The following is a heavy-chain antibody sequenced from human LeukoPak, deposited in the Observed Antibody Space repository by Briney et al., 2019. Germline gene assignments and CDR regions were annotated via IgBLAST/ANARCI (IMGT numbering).Heavy chain of an antibody. J-gene: IGHJ5*02. CDR2: INPNSGGT. D-gene: IGHD2-2*01. V-gene: IGHV1-2*02. Sequence: ASVKVSCKASGYTFTSYYMHWVRQAPGQGLEWMGIINPNSGGTNYAQKFQGRVTMTRDTSISTAYMELSRLRSDDTAVYYCARDARDCSSTSCGNWFDPWGQGTLVTVSS. CDR3: ARDARDCSSTSCGNWFDP. CDR1: GYTFTSYY.